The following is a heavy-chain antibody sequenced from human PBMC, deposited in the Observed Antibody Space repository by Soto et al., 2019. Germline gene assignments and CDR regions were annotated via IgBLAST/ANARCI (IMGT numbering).Heavy chain of an antibody. V-gene: IGHV3-23*01. CDR2: ISGSGGST. CDR3: TTTPIGAVAGFDY. J-gene: IGHJ4*02. CDR1: GFTFSSYA. D-gene: IGHD6-19*01. Sequence: GGSLRLSCAASGFTFSSYAMSWVRQAPGKGLEWVSAISGSGGSTYYADSVKGRFTISRDNSKNTLYLQMNSLRAEDMAVYYCTTTPIGAVAGFDYWGQGTLVTVSS.